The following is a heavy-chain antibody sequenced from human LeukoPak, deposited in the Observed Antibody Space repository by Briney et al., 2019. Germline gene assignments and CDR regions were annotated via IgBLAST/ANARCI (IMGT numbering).Heavy chain of an antibody. J-gene: IGHJ4*02. CDR2: IGTAGDT. V-gene: IGHV3-13*01. D-gene: IGHD3-22*01. Sequence: GGSLRLSCAASGFTFSSYDMHWVRQATGKGLEWVSAIGTAGDTYYPGSVKGRFTISRENAKNSLYLQMSSLRAGDTAVYYCARNPSSGAYFDYWGQGTLVTVSS. CDR3: ARNPSSGAYFDY. CDR1: GFTFSSYD.